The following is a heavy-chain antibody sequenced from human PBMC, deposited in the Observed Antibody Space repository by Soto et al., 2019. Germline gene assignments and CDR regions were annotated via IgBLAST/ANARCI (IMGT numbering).Heavy chain of an antibody. CDR1: GGSISSSNW. D-gene: IGHD1-26*01. CDR2: IYHSGST. CDR3: ARDRDRIVGATTRYYYGMDV. V-gene: IGHV4-4*02. Sequence: SETLSLTCAVSGGSISSSNWWSWVRQPPGKGLEWIGEIYHSGSTNYNPSLKSRVTISVDKSKNQFSLKLSSVTAADTAVYYWARDRDRIVGATTRYYYGMDVWGQGTTVTVSS. J-gene: IGHJ6*02.